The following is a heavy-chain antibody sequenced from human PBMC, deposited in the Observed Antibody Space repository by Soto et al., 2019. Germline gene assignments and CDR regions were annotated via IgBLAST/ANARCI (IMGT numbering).Heavy chain of an antibody. CDR2: ISYDGSNK. D-gene: IGHD1-26*01. V-gene: IGHV3-30-3*01. J-gene: IGHJ3*02. Sequence: GGSLILSCAASGFTFSSYAMHWVRQAPGKGLEWVAVISYDGSNKYYADSVKGRFTISRDNSKNTLYLQMNSLRAEDTAVYYCARERVGATAFDIWGQGTMVTVS. CDR3: ARERVGATAFDI. CDR1: GFTFSSYA.